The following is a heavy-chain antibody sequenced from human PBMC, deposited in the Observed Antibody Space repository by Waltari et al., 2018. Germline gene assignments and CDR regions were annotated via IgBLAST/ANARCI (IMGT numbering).Heavy chain of an antibody. Sequence: QVQLQESGPGLVKPSGTLSLTCAVSGGSISSSNWWSWVRQPPGKGLEWIGEIYHSGSTNDNPSLKSRVTISVDKSKNQFSLKLSSVTAADTAVYYCARAKYCSGGSCYFDYWGQGTLVTVSS. CDR2: IYHSGST. CDR1: GGSISSSNW. D-gene: IGHD2-15*01. J-gene: IGHJ4*02. V-gene: IGHV4-4*02. CDR3: ARAKYCSGGSCYFDY.